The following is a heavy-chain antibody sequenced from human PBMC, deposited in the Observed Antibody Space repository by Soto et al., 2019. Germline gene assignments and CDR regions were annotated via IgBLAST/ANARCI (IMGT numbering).Heavy chain of an antibody. J-gene: IGHJ4*02. CDR3: ATYDFWSGYYPLNY. CDR2: ISSSSSTI. CDR1: GFTFSSYS. D-gene: IGHD3-3*01. Sequence: EVQLVESGGGLVQPGGSLRLSCAASGFTFSSYSMNWVRQAPGKGLEWVSYISSSSSTIYYADAVKGRFTISRDNAKNSLSLQMNSLRAEDTAVYYCATYDFWSGYYPLNYWGQGTLVTVSS. V-gene: IGHV3-48*01.